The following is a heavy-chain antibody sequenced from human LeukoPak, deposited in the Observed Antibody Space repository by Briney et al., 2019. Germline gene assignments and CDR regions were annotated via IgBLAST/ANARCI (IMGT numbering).Heavy chain of an antibody. D-gene: IGHD7-27*01. V-gene: IGHV3-30*04. CDR3: ARDLLDDLPGY. CDR2: ISYDGSDE. J-gene: IGHJ4*02. CDR1: GLAFSSYS. Sequence: PGGSLRLSCVASGLAFSSYSMHWVRQAPGKGLEWVGVISYDGSDEYYTDSVKGRFTISRDNSKNTLYLQMNSLRAEDTAVYYCARDLLDDLPGYWGQGTLVTVSS.